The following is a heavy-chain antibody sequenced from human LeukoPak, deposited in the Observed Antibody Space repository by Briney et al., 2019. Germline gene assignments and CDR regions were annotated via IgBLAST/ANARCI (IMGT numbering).Heavy chain of an antibody. CDR2: VYTSGST. D-gene: IGHD6-6*01. Sequence: PSETLSLTCTVSGGSISSGSYYWSWLRQPAGKGLEWIGRVYTSGSTNYNPSLKSRVTISVDTSKNQFSLKLSSVTAADTAVYYCARVGAARLFDIWGQGTMVTVSS. CDR3: ARVGAARLFDI. CDR1: GGSISSGSYY. V-gene: IGHV4-61*02. J-gene: IGHJ3*02.